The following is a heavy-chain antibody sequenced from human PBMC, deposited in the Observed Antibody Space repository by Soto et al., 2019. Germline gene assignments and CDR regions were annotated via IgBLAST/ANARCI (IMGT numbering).Heavy chain of an antibody. V-gene: IGHV3-23*01. D-gene: IGHD3-10*01. CDR2: VSGSGGST. CDR1: GFTFSSYA. J-gene: IGHJ4*02. Sequence: GSLRLSCAASGFTFSSYAMSWVRQAPGKGLEWVSAVSGSGGSTYYADSVKGRFTISRDNSKNTLYLQMNSLRAEDTAVYYCAKPPRGYGSGSYPFGYWGQGTLVTVSS. CDR3: AKPPRGYGSGSYPFGY.